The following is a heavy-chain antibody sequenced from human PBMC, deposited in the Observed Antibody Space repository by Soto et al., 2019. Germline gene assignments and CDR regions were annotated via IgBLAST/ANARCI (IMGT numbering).Heavy chain of an antibody. CDR2: ISAHNGNT. V-gene: IGHV1-18*01. Sequence: QVHLVQSGAEVKKPGASVKVSCKGSGYAFTTYGITWVRQAPGQGLEWMGWISAHNGNTNYAQKLQGRVTVTRDTSTSTAYRELRSLRSDGTAVYYCARGRYGDYWGQGALVTVSS. CDR1: GYAFTTYG. D-gene: IGHD1-1*01. J-gene: IGHJ4*02. CDR3: ARGRYGDY.